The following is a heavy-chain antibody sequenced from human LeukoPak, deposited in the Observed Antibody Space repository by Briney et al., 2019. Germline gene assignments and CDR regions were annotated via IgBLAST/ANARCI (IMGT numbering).Heavy chain of an antibody. D-gene: IGHD1-26*01. CDR3: ARHLEYTRGSGAYGYFDN. CDR2: VFKSGNT. CDR1: GDSIDTTTYY. J-gene: IGHJ4*02. Sequence: SETLSLTCTVSGDSIDTTTYYWAWIRQSPGRGLEWIANVFKSGNTYYSPSLKGRVTLSVDTSKNQFSLQLASVTASDTAVYYCARHLEYTRGSGAYGYFDNWGQGTLVTVSS. V-gene: IGHV4-39*01.